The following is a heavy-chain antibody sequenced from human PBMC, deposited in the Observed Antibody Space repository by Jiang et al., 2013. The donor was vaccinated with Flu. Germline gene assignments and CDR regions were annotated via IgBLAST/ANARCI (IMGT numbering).Heavy chain of an antibody. D-gene: IGHD3-10*01. CDR2: IYYSGST. CDR3: AGVQGSGKIDY. Sequence: LLKPSETLSLTCTVSGGSISSSSYYWGWIRQPPGKGLEWIGSIYYSGSTYYNPSLKSRVTISVDTSKNQFSLKLSSVTAADTAVYYCAGVQGSGKIDYWGQGTLVTVSS. V-gene: IGHV4-39*01. J-gene: IGHJ4*02. CDR1: GGSISSSSYY.